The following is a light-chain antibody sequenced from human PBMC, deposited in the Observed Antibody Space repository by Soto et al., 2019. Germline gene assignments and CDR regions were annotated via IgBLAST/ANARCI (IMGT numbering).Light chain of an antibody. CDR3: CSYAGSTTWV. CDR2: EDS. Sequence: QSVLTQPASVSGSPGQSITISCSGTSSDVASYKVVSWYQQHPGKAPRLMIYEDSKRPSGVSNRFSGSKSGNTASLTISGLQAEDEADYYCCSYAGSTTWVFGGGTKLTVL. V-gene: IGLV2-23*01. J-gene: IGLJ3*02. CDR1: SSDVASYKV.